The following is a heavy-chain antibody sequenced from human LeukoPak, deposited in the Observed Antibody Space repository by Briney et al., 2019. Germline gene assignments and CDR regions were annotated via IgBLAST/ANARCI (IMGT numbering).Heavy chain of an antibody. D-gene: IGHD5-18*01. CDR2: ISYDGSNK. J-gene: IGHJ4*02. CDR1: GFTFSSYA. V-gene: IGHV3-30*04. Sequence: PGGSLRLSCAASGFTFSSYAMHWVRQAPGKGLEWVAVISYDGSNKYYADSVKGRFTISRDNSKNTLYLQMNSLRAEDTAVYYCARDKETRIQLWLLAYWGQGTLVTVSS. CDR3: ARDKETRIQLWLLAY.